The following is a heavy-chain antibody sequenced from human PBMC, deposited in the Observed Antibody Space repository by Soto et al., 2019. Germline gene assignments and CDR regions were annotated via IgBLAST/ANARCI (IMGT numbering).Heavy chain of an antibody. CDR1: GGSFSGYY. J-gene: IGHJ4*02. Sequence: TSETLSLTCAVYGGSFSGYYWSWIRQPPGKGLEWIGEINHSGSTNYNPSLKSRVTISVDTSKNQFSLKLSSVTAADTAVYYCARGLRLLHGGHGGVDYWGQGTXVTVSS. V-gene: IGHV4-34*01. CDR3: ARGLRLLHGGHGGVDY. D-gene: IGHD2-15*01. CDR2: INHSGST.